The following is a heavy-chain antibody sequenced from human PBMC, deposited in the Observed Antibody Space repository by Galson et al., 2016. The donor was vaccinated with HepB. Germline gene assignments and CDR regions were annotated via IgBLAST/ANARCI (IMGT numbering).Heavy chain of an antibody. D-gene: IGHD3-22*01. CDR1: GFTYDTYA. V-gene: IGHV3-23*01. CDR2: ISRTGEYT. Sequence: SLRLSCAASGFTYDTYALSWVRQAPGKGLEWVSSISRTGEYTYYADSVRGRFVIPRDNSKNTLYLEVDSLRAEDAALYYCAKVAPPYDNRGYYDFDHWGQGTLVTVSS. CDR3: AKVAPPYDNRGYYDFDH. J-gene: IGHJ4*02.